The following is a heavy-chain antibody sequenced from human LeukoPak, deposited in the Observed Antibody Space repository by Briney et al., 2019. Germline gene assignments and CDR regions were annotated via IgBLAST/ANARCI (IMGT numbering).Heavy chain of an antibody. V-gene: IGHV3-23*01. D-gene: IGHD3-22*01. CDR1: GFTFSRYG. CDR2: ISGNGADT. Sequence: PGGTLRLSCATSGFTFSRYGMSWVRQAPGKGLEWVSAISGNGADTYYADAVKGRFTISRDNLENMVYLQMNSLRAEDTAVYYCAKDQFDSISMIVWGQGTLVTVSS. J-gene: IGHJ4*02. CDR3: AKDQFDSISMIV.